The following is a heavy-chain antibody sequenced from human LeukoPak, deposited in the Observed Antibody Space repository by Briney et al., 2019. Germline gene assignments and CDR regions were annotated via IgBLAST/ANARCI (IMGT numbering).Heavy chain of an antibody. CDR3: ARLNKPGWFDP. CDR1: GGSISSSSYY. V-gene: IGHV4-39*01. Sequence: SETLSLTCTVSGGSISSSSYYWGWIRQPPGKGLEWIGSIYYTGSTYYNPSLKSRVTISVDTSKNQFSLRLSSVTATDTAVYYCARLNKPGWFDPWGQGTLVTVSS. D-gene: IGHD1-14*01. CDR2: IYYTGST. J-gene: IGHJ5*02.